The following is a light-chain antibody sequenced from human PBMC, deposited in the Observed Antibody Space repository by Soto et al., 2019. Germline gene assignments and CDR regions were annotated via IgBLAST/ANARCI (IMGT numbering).Light chain of an antibody. CDR3: QQYNNWPPWT. CDR2: GAS. CDR1: QSVSSN. Sequence: EIVMTQSPATLSVSPGERATLSCRASQSVSSNLACYQQKPGQAPRLLVYGASTRATGIPARFSGSGSGTEITLTISGLQSEDFAFYYCQQYNNWPPWTFGQGTKVEIK. V-gene: IGKV3-15*01. J-gene: IGKJ1*01.